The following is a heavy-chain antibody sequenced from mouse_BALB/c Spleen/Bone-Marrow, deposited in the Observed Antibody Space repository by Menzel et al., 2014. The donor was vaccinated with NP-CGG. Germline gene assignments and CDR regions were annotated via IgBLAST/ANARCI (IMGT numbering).Heavy chain of an antibody. CDR2: ISGGGSYT. D-gene: IGHD2-1*01. CDR1: GFTFSSYG. CDR3: ARQNGNYGYYYAMDY. V-gene: IGHV5-9-2*01. J-gene: IGHJ4*01. Sequence: DVKLVESGGGLVKPGGSLELSCAASGFTFSSYGMSWVRQTPEKRLEWVATISGGGSYTYYPDSVKERFTISRDNAKNNLYLQMSSLRSEDTALYYCARQNGNYGYYYAMDYCGQGTSVTVSS.